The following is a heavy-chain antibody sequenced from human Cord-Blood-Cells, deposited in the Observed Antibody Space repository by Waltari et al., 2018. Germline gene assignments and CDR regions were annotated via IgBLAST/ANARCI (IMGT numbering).Heavy chain of an antibody. V-gene: IGHV3-15*01. J-gene: IGHJ3*02. CDR3: TTDTLSYYYAYIWGSYTYAFDI. D-gene: IGHD3-16*01. Sequence: GGTTDYAAPVKGRSTISRDDSKNTLYLQMNSLKTEDTAVYYCTTDTLSYYYAYIWGSYTYAFDIWGQGTMVTVSS. CDR2: GGTT.